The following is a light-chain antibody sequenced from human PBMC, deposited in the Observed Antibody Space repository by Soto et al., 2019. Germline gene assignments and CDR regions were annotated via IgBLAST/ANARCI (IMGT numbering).Light chain of an antibody. CDR3: QQYNSYPLT. J-gene: IGKJ4*01. CDR1: QSVSSN. CDR2: CAY. Sequence: IVMTQYPATLSVSPGEGFTLSCMASQSVSSNLAWYQQRPGQAPRLLIYCAYTRATGITARFSGSGSGTEFTLTISSLQPDDFATYYCQQYNSYPLTFGGGTKVDIK. V-gene: IGKV3-15*01.